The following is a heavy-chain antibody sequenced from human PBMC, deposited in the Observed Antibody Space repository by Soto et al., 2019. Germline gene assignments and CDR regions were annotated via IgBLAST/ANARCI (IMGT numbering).Heavy chain of an antibody. Sequence: QVQLVESEGGVVQPGRSLRLSCAASGFTFSSYGMHWVRQAPGKGLEWVAVIWYDGSNKYYADSVKGRFTISRDNSKNTLYLQMNSLRAEDTAVYYCARDSQWLASAYYYGMDVWGQGTTVTVSS. V-gene: IGHV3-33*01. J-gene: IGHJ6*02. CDR1: GFTFSSYG. CDR2: IWYDGSNK. D-gene: IGHD6-19*01. CDR3: ARDSQWLASAYYYGMDV.